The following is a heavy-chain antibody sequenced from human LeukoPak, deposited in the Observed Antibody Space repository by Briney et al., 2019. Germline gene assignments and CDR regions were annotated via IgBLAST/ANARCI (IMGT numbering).Heavy chain of an antibody. D-gene: IGHD2-2*01. CDR3: ARGAWRGYCSSPSCSRGYYYYYMDV. V-gene: IGHV1-18*01. Sequence: GASVKVSCKVSGYTLTELSMHWVRQAPGQGLEWMGWISAYNGNTNYAQKLQGRVTMTTDTSTSTAYMELRSLRSDDTAVYYCARGAWRGYCSSPSCSRGYYYYYMDVWGKGTTVTVSS. J-gene: IGHJ6*03. CDR2: ISAYNGNT. CDR1: GYTLTELS.